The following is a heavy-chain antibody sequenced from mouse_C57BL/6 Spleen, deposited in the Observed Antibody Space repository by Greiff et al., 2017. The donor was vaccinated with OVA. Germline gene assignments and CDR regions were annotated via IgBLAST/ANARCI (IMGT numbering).Heavy chain of an antibody. J-gene: IGHJ4*01. CDR1: GYTFTSYW. CDR2: IDPSDSYT. CDR3: ARITGTHAMDY. D-gene: IGHD4-1*01. V-gene: IGHV1-50*01. Sequence: QVQLKQPGAELVKPGASVKLSCKASGYTFTSYWMQWVKQRPGQGLEWIGEIDPSDSYTNYNQKFKGKATLTVDTSSSTAYMQLSSLTSEDSAVYYCARITGTHAMDYWGQGTSVTVSS.